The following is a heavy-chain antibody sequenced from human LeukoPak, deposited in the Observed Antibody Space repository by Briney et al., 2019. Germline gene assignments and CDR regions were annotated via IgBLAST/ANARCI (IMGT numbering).Heavy chain of an antibody. CDR2: IKQDGSGK. CDR3: ARRSGSYYRGIGHYYFDY. CDR1: GFTFSSYW. Sequence: GGSLRLSCAASGFTFSSYWMSWVRQAPGKGLEWVANIKQDGSGKYYVDSVKGRFTISRDNAKNSLYLQMNSLRAEDTAVYYCARRSGSYYRGIGHYYFDYWGQGTLVTVSS. J-gene: IGHJ4*02. V-gene: IGHV3-7*01. D-gene: IGHD3-10*01.